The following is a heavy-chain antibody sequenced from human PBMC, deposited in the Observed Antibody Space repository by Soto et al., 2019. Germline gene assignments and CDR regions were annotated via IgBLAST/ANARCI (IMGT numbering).Heavy chain of an antibody. CDR1: GYYCSNSA. J-gene: IGHJ6*02. CDR3: TRRAAVRPGYDAMDV. CDR2: IDPGDSDA. Sequence: GESEKICSKGAGYYCSNSASIWVRQLRGKGLEWMGKIDPGDSDANYSPSFQGHVTISADMSITTAYLLWGSLKASDSAIYYCTRRAAVRPGYDAMDVWGQGTTVTVS. D-gene: IGHD6-13*01. V-gene: IGHV5-10-1*01.